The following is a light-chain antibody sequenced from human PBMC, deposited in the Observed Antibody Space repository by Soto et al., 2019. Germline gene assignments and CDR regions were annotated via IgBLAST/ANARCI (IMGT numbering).Light chain of an antibody. J-gene: IGLJ3*02. CDR3: CSYAGSGTAV. CDR1: SSDVGSYNL. CDR2: EGS. Sequence: QSALTQPASVSGSPGQSITISCTGTSSDVGSYNLVSWYQQHPGKAPKLMIYEGSQRPSGVSNRFSGSKSGNTASLTISGLQAEDEADYYCCSYAGSGTAVFGGGTKLTVL. V-gene: IGLV2-23*01.